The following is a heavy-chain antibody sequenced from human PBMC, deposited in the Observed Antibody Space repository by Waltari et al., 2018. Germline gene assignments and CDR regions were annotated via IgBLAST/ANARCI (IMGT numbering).Heavy chain of an antibody. Sequence: QITLKESGLTLVKPTQPLTLTCSFSGFSLSSSGGAVGWIRQPPGKALEWLALSYWDNDKRYSPSLKSRLTITKDTPKNQVVLTMTNMDPVDTATYYCARRRHDTLTGYNAFDMWGQGTMVTVSS. CDR2: SYWDNDK. V-gene: IGHV2-5*02. CDR1: GFSLSSSGGA. CDR3: ARRRHDTLTGYNAFDM. J-gene: IGHJ3*02. D-gene: IGHD3-9*01.